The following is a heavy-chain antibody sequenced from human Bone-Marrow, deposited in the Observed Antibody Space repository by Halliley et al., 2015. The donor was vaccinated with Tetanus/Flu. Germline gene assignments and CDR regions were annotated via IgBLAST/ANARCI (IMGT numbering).Heavy chain of an antibody. Sequence: AASGFNVSNYGMSWVRQPPGKGLHWVSEINHSGSITSYADSVRGRFTISRDTSKNTAFLQMTSLGAEDSAVYYCAKRAYSGTEYYFDYWGQGTLVTVSS. CDR2: INHSGSIT. D-gene: IGHD1-26*01. CDR3: AKRAYSGTEYYFDY. V-gene: IGHV3-23*01. J-gene: IGHJ4*02. CDR1: GFNVSNYG.